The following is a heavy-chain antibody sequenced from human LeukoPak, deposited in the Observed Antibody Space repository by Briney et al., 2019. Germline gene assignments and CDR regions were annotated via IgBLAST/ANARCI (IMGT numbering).Heavy chain of an antibody. CDR1: GSSISY. CDR3: ARTGGTSSPFFDY. J-gene: IGHJ4*02. D-gene: IGHD6-6*01. CDR2: IYYTGST. Sequence: SETLSLTCTVSGSSISYWGWIRQPPGKGLEWVGTIYYTGSTYYSPSLKSRLTISVDTSKGQVSLQLSSVTAADTAVYYCARTGGTSSPFFDYWGQGTLVTVSS. V-gene: IGHV4-39*01.